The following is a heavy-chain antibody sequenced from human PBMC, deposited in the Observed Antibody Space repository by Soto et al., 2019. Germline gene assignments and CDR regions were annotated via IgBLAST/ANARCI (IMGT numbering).Heavy chain of an antibody. Sequence: GGSLRLSCAASGFTFSSYGMHWVRQAPGKGLEWVAVISYDGSNKYYADSVKGRFTISRDNSKNTLYLQMNSLRAEDTAVYYCAKGGQNDAFDIWGQGTMVTVSS. CDR2: ISYDGSNK. V-gene: IGHV3-30*18. CDR3: AKGGQNDAFDI. J-gene: IGHJ3*02. CDR1: GFTFSSYG.